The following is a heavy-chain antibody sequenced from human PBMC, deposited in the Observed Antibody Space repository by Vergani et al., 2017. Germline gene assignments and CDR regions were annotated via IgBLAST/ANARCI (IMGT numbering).Heavy chain of an antibody. CDR2: IDPNSDGT. J-gene: IGHJ6*03. CDR3: AREKRQQLPKWEVYYYYYYMDV. Sequence: QVQLVQSGTEVKKPGASVKVSCKASGYTFNGYYIHWVRQAPGQGLEYMGWIDPNSDGTNYAQKFQGRVTMTRDTSISTAYMELSRLRSDDTAVYYCAREKRQQLPKWEVYYYYYYMDVWGKGTTVTVSS. D-gene: IGHD6-13*01. CDR1: GYTFNGYY. V-gene: IGHV1-2*02.